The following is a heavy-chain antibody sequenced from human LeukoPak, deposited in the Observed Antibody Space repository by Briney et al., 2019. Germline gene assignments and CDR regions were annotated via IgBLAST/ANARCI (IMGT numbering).Heavy chain of an antibody. CDR2: ISGSGGST. CDR3: ARETYYDSAFDY. J-gene: IGHJ4*02. Sequence: GGSLRLSCAASGFTLSSYAMSWVRQAPGKGLEWVSAISGSGGSTYYADSVKGRFTISRDNAKNSLYLQMNSLRAEDTAVYYCARETYYDSAFDYWGQGTLVTVSS. V-gene: IGHV3-23*01. CDR1: GFTLSSYA. D-gene: IGHD3-22*01.